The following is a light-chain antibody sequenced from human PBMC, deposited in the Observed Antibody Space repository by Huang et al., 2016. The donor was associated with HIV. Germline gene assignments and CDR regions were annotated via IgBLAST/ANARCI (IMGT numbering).Light chain of an antibody. V-gene: IGKV1-39*01. CDR2: SAS. Sequence: IQMTQSPTSLSASIGDRVSIACRASQNINTYLNWYQQKPGKPPKLLISSASTLHSGVPSRFSGSGSGTDFTLTIRGLQLDDFATYYCQQSYSALSSFGPGTRL. CDR3: QQSYSALSS. J-gene: IGKJ5*01. CDR1: QNINTY.